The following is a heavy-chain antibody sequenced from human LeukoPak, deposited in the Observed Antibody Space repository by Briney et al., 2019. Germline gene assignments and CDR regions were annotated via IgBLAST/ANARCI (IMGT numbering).Heavy chain of an antibody. CDR1: GFTFDDYX. CDR2: INWNGGST. J-gene: IGHJ3*02. V-gene: IGHV3-20*01. CDR3: ARERYDSSGYAAFDI. D-gene: IGHD3-22*01. Sequence: SXXASGFTFDDYXMSWVRQAPGKXXEWXSGINWNGGSTGYADSVKGRFTISRDNAKNSLYLQMNSLRAEDTALYHCARERYDSSGYAAFDIWGQGTMVTVSS.